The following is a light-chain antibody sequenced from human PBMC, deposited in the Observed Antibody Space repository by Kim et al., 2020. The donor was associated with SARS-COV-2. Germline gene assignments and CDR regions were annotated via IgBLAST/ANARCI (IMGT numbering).Light chain of an antibody. CDR3: SSYTSSSTLI. V-gene: IGLV2-14*03. J-gene: IGLJ2*01. CDR1: SSDVGGYIF. CDR2: DVS. Sequence: GRAITISCTGTSSDVGGYIFVSWYQQQPDKAPKLMIYDVSARPSGVSNRFSGSKSGNTAFLTISGLQAEDEADYYCSSYTSSSTLIFGGGTQLTVL.